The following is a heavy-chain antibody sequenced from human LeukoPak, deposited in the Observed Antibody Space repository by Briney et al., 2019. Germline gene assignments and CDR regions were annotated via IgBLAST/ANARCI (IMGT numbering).Heavy chain of an antibody. D-gene: IGHD6-13*01. CDR3: AQSLGSSNWIGNWFDP. CDR2: IYYTGTT. CDR1: GGSISSTSHS. Sequence: SETLSLTCTVSGGSISSTSHSWGWIRQPPGKGMEWTGSIYYTGTTYYHPSLKSRVTISVDTSKNQFSLKLNSVTAADTAVYYCAQSLGSSNWIGNWFDPWGQGTLVTVSS. V-gene: IGHV4-39*01. J-gene: IGHJ5*02.